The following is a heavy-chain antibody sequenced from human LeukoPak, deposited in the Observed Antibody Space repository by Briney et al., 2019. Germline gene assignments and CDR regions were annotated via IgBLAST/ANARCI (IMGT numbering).Heavy chain of an antibody. D-gene: IGHD4-17*01. V-gene: IGHV3-23*01. Sequence: GGSLRLSCAASGFTFNNYAMSWVRQAPGKGLEWVSAISGSGGSTYYADSVKGRFTISRDNSKNTLYLQMNSLRAEDTAVYYCAKETLGIDYGDYWGVGYWGQGTLVTVSS. CDR3: AKETLGIDYGDYWGVGY. CDR2: ISGSGGST. J-gene: IGHJ4*02. CDR1: GFTFNNYA.